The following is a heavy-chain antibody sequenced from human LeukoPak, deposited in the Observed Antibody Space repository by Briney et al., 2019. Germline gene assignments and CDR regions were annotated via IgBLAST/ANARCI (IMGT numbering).Heavy chain of an antibody. D-gene: IGHD4-17*01. CDR3: TKDIRKGDTVTILDY. J-gene: IGHJ4*02. Sequence: GGSLILSCAASGFTFDDYAMHWVRQAPGKGLEWVSLISGDGGSTYYADSVKGRFTISRDNSKNYLYLQMNSLRTEDTALYYCTKDIRKGDTVTILDYWGQGTLVTVSS. V-gene: IGHV3-43*02. CDR1: GFTFDDYA. CDR2: ISGDGGST.